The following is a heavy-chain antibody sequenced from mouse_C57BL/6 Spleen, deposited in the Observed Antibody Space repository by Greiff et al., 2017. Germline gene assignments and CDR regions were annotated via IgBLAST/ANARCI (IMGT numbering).Heavy chain of an antibody. Sequence: QVQLKQSGAELVRPGASVTLSCKASGYTFTDYEMHWVKQTPVHGLEWIGAIDPETGGTAYNQKFKGKAILTADKSSSTAYMELRSLTSEDSAVYYCTRSATSVAGAYWGQGTLVTVSA. CDR3: TRSATSVAGAY. J-gene: IGHJ3*01. CDR1: GYTFTDYE. D-gene: IGHD1-1*01. CDR2: IDPETGGT. V-gene: IGHV1-15*01.